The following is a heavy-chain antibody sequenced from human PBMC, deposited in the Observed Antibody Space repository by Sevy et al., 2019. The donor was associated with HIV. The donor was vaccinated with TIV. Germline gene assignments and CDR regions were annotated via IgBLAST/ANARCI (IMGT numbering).Heavy chain of an antibody. J-gene: IGHJ3*02. V-gene: IGHV3-53*01. CDR3: ASSSDILTGSDAFDI. D-gene: IGHD3-9*01. CDR1: GFTVSSNY. Sequence: GGSLRLSCAASGFTVSSNYMSWVRQAPGKGLEWVSLIYSGGSTYYADSVKGRFTISRDNSKNTLYLQMNSLRAEDTAVYYCASSSDILTGSDAFDIWGQRTMVTVSS. CDR2: IYSGGST.